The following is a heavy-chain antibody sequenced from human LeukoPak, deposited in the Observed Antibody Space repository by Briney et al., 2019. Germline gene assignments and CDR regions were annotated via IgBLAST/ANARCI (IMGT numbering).Heavy chain of an antibody. V-gene: IGHV3-23*01. Sequence: SVKGRFTISRDNSKNTLYLQMNSLRAEDTAVYYCAKATGGDMITYGGLDYWGQGTLVTVSS. CDR3: AKATGGDMITYGGLDY. D-gene: IGHD3-16*01. J-gene: IGHJ4*02.